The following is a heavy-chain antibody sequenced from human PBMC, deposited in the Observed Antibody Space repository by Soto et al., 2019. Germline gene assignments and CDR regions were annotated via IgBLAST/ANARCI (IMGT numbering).Heavy chain of an antibody. Sequence: PGGSLRLSCAASGFTFSSFLMDWVRQAPGKGLEWVANINPDGSEKQYVDSVKGRFTISRDNAKNSLYLQMSSVTAEDSALYYCSRSLDSWGQGTRVTVSS. CDR3: SRSLDS. CDR1: GFTFSSFL. CDR2: INPDGSEK. V-gene: IGHV3-7*01. J-gene: IGHJ4*02.